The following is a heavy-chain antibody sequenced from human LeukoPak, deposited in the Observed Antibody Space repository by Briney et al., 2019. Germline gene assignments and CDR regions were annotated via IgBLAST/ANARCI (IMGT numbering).Heavy chain of an antibody. CDR3: AREGPDSFDY. CDR2: FSISSTI. J-gene: IGHJ4*02. D-gene: IGHD2-21*01. Sequence: GGSLRLSCATSGFTVSSYSMNWVRQAPGKGLEWVSCFSISSTIYYADSVKGRFTISRDNAENSLYLQMNSLRDEDTAVYYCAREGPDSFDYWGQGTLVTVSS. V-gene: IGHV3-48*02. CDR1: GFTVSSYS.